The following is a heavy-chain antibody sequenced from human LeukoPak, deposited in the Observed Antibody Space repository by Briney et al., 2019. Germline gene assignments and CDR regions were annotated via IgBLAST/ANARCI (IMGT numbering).Heavy chain of an antibody. CDR1: GFTFSTYA. CDR3: AKGRTNDY. CDR2: ISDTGGNT. D-gene: IGHD1/OR15-1a*01. Sequence: GGSLRLSCAASGFTFSTYAMSWVRQTPERGLEWVSAISDTGGNTFYADSVKGRFTISRDNSKNTLYLRMNSLRAEDTAIYYCAKGRTNDYWGQGTLVTVSS. J-gene: IGHJ4*02. V-gene: IGHV3-23*01.